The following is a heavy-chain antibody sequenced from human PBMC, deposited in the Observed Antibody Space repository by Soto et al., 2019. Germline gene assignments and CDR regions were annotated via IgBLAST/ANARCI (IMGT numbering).Heavy chain of an antibody. J-gene: IGHJ4*02. D-gene: IGHD2-2*01. CDR1: GFSVSNNY. CDR2: IYTGGTT. CDR3: AREGYCGTITSCSFFHH. V-gene: IGHV3-53*01. Sequence: VGSLRLSCAASGFSVSNNYMSWVRQAPGKGLEWGSVIYTGGTTHYADSVKGRFTISRDNSKNTVYLQMNSLRAEDTAVYYCAREGYCGTITSCSFFHHWGQGTQVTVSS.